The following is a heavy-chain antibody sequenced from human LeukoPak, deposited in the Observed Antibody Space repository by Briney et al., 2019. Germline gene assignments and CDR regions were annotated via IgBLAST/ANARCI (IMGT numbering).Heavy chain of an antibody. Sequence: PSVTLSLTCTVSGTSISNYYWSWIRQPPGKGLEWIGYIYYSGDTNYHPSLKSRVTMSVDTSKNQFSLKLSSLTAADTAVFYCARGTTRYTPTYHFDYWGQGTLVTVSS. J-gene: IGHJ4*02. D-gene: IGHD2-2*02. CDR1: GTSISNYY. CDR3: ARGTTRYTPTYHFDY. CDR2: IYYSGDT. V-gene: IGHV4-59*01.